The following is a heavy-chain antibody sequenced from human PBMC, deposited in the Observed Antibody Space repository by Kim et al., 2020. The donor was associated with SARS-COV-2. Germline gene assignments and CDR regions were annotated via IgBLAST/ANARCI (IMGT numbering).Heavy chain of an antibody. D-gene: IGHD3-3*01. Sequence: YADSVKGRFTISRDNSKNTLYLQMNSLRAEDTAVYYCAKDRITIFGVGEDWGQGTLVTVFS. CDR3: AKDRITIFGVGED. J-gene: IGHJ4*02. V-gene: IGHV3-23*01.